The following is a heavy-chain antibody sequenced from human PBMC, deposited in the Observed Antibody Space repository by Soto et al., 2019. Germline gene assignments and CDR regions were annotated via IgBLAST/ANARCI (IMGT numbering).Heavy chain of an antibody. CDR2: IYPGDSDT. D-gene: IGHD3-10*01. CDR1: GYSFTSYW. CDR3: ARLSGSGSYPYYYGMDV. V-gene: IGHV5-51*01. Sequence: GEPLKISYKGSGYSFTSYWIGRVLQMPGKGLEWMGIIYPGDSDTRYSPSFQGQVTISADKSISTAYLQWSSLKASDTAMYYCARLSGSGSYPYYYGMDVWGQGTTVTVSS. J-gene: IGHJ6*02.